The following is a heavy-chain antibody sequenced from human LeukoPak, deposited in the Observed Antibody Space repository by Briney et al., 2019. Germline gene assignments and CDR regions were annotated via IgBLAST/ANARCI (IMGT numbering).Heavy chain of an antibody. CDR3: ANRRRASRGYGMDV. D-gene: IGHD1-1*01. CDR2: MNPNSGNT. CDR1: GYTFTSYD. Sequence: ASVKVSRKASGYTFTSYDINWVRQATGQGLEWMGWMNPNSGNTGYAQKFQGRVTMTRNTSISTAYMELSSLRSEDTAVYYCANRRRASRGYGMDVWGQGITVTVSS. V-gene: IGHV1-8*01. J-gene: IGHJ6*02.